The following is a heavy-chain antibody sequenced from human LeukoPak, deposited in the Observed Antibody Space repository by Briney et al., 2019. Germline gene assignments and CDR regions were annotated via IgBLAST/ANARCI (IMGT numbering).Heavy chain of an antibody. J-gene: IGHJ4*02. Sequence: PGESLRLSCAASGFTFSSYTMNWVRQAPGKGLEWVSGISGSGSNTYYADSVKGRFTISRDNSKNTVYLQMNSLRAEDTAVYYCARGAYYYEDWGQGTLVTVSS. D-gene: IGHD3-22*01. CDR3: ARGAYYYED. CDR1: GFTFSSYT. V-gene: IGHV3-23*01. CDR2: ISGSGSNT.